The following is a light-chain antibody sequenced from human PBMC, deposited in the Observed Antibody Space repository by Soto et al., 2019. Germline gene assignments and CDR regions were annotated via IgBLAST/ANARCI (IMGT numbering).Light chain of an antibody. J-gene: IGKJ4*01. Sequence: DIQLTHSPSFLSASVGDRVTITCRANQGISSYLAWYQQKPGRAPKLLIYAASTLQSGVPSRFSGSGSGTEFTLTISSLQPEDFATYYCLQVNSYPLTFGGGTKVQIK. V-gene: IGKV1-9*01. CDR1: QGISSY. CDR2: AAS. CDR3: LQVNSYPLT.